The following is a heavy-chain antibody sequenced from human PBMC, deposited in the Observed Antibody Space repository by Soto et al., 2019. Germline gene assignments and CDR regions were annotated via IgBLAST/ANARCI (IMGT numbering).Heavy chain of an antibody. J-gene: IGHJ4*02. Sequence: SSETLSLTCTVSGGSISSSSYYWGWIRQPPGKGLEWIGSIYYSGSTYYNPSLKSRVTISVDTSKNQFSLKLSSVTAADTAVYYCARQSRPLYYFDYWGQGTLVTVSS. CDR1: GGSISSSSYY. V-gene: IGHV4-39*01. CDR2: IYYSGST. CDR3: ARQSRPLYYFDY.